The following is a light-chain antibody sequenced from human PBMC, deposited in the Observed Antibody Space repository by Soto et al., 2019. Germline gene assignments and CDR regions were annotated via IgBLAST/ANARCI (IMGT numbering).Light chain of an antibody. CDR3: QQRSNWPPIT. J-gene: IGKJ5*01. Sequence: EIVLTQSPCTLSLSQEERATLSCRASQSVSSYLAWYQQKPGQAPRLLIYDASNRATGIPARFSGSGSGTDFTLTISSLEPEDFAVYYCQQRSNWPPITFGHGTRLEIK. V-gene: IGKV3-11*01. CDR2: DAS. CDR1: QSVSSY.